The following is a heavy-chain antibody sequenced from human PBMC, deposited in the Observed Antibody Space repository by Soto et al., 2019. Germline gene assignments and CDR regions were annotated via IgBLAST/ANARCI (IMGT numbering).Heavy chain of an antibody. CDR1: GYSVTSSDYY. Sequence: PSETLSLTCSVSGYSVTSSDYYWAWIRQPPGKGLEWIGSMFYSGLTYYNPSLKSRVTLSVDTSKNQFSVRLSSVTAADTAVYYCAPLSVSLSGPYGIHVWGQGTTVTRLL. CDR3: APLSVSLSGPYGIHV. D-gene: IGHD2-15*01. J-gene: IGHJ6*02. V-gene: IGHV4-39*01. CDR2: MFYSGLT.